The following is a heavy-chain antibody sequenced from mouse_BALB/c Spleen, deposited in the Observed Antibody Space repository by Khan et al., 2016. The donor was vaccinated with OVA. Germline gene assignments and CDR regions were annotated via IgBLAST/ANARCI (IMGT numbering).Heavy chain of an antibody. V-gene: IGHV14-3*02. CDR2: IDPANGFS. J-gene: IGHJ1*01. CDR3: ASPYYGNHEGSRYFDV. CDR1: GFNIKDTY. Sequence: EVQLQESGTELVKPGASVKLSCTASGFNIKDTYMHWVKQRPEQGLEWIGNIDPANGFSKNDPKFQGKATITADTSSNTAYLQLSSLTSEDTAVYYCASPYYGNHEGSRYFDVWGAGTTVTVSS. D-gene: IGHD2-1*01.